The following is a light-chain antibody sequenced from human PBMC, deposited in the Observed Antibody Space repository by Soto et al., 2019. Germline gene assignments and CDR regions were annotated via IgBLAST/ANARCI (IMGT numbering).Light chain of an antibody. J-gene: IGLJ2*01. V-gene: IGLV2-23*01. CDR2: EGS. CDR3: CSYAGSSTFVV. Sequence: QSVLTQPASVAGSPGQSITISCTGTSSDGGSYNLVSWYQQHPGKAPKLMIYEGSKRPSGVSNRFSGSKSVNTASLTISGLQAEDEADYYCCSYAGSSTFVVFGGGTKVTVL. CDR1: SSDGGSYNL.